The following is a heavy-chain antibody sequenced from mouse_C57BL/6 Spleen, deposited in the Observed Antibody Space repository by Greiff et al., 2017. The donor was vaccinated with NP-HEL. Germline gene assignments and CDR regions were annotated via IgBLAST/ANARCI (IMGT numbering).Heavy chain of an antibody. CDR1: GYAFTNYL. CDR3: ARGGITTVVADYFDY. V-gene: IGHV1-54*01. J-gene: IGHJ2*01. Sequence: QVQLQQSGAELVRPGTSVKVSCKASGYAFTNYLIEWVKRRPGQGLEWIGVINPGSGGTNYNEKFKGKATLTADKSSSTAYMQLSSLTSEDSAVYFCARGGITTVVADYFDYWGQGTTLTVSS. CDR2: INPGSGGT. D-gene: IGHD1-1*01.